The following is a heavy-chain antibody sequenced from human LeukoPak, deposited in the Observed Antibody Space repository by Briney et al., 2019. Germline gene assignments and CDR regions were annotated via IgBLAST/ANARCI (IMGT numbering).Heavy chain of an antibody. CDR2: ISWNSGSI. CDR3: AKGPYSSGWLDY. V-gene: IGHV3-9*01. Sequence: GRSLRLSCAASGFTFDDYAMHWVRQAPGKGLEWVSGISWNSGSIGYADSVKGRFTISGDNAKNSLYLQMNSLRAEDTALYYRAKGPYSSGWLDYWGQGTLVTVSS. D-gene: IGHD6-19*01. CDR1: GFTFDDYA. J-gene: IGHJ4*02.